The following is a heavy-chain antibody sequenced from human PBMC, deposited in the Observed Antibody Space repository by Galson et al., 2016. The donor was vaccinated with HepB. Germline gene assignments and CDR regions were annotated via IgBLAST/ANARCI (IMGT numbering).Heavy chain of an antibody. D-gene: IGHD3-9*01. CDR2: IYYSGST. CDR3: ARHGRDILTGDSGV. CDR1: GGSISSSTYY. Sequence: SETLSLTCSVSGGSISSSTYYWGWIRQPPGKGLEWIGTIYYSGSTRYSPSLKSRVTKSADMSKNKFSLKLSFVTAADTAVYYCARHGRDILTGDSGVWGKGTTVTVSP. V-gene: IGHV4-39*01. J-gene: IGHJ6*04.